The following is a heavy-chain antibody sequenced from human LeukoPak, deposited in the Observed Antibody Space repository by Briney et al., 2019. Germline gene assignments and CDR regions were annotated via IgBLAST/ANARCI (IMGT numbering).Heavy chain of an antibody. CDR1: GFNFSTYA. CDR3: ASIVVVPAATLDY. D-gene: IGHD2-2*01. J-gene: IGHJ4*02. Sequence: GGSLRLSCAASGFNFSTYAMSWVRQAPGKGLEWVSGISGSGGSTYYADSVKGRFTISRDNSKNTLYLQMNSLRAEDTAVYYCASIVVVPAATLDYWGQGTLVTVSS. V-gene: IGHV3-23*01. CDR2: ISGSGGST.